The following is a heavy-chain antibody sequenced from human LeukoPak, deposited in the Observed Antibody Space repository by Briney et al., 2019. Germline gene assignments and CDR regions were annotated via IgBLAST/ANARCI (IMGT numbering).Heavy chain of an antibody. V-gene: IGHV3-9*03. D-gene: IGHD3-22*01. CDR2: ISWNSGSI. Sequence: GGSLRLSCAASGFTFSCYGMSWVRQAPGKGLEWVSGISWNSGSIGYADSVKGRFTISRDNAKNSLYLQMNSLRAEDMALYYCAKDRYDSSGYLDYWGQGTLVTVSS. J-gene: IGHJ4*02. CDR1: GFTFSCYG. CDR3: AKDRYDSSGYLDY.